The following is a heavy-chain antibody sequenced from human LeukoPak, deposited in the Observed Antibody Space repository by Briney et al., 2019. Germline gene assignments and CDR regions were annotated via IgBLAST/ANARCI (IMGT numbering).Heavy chain of an antibody. CDR2: INHSGST. CDR1: GGSFSGYY. V-gene: IGHV4-34*01. Sequence: SETLSLTCAVYGGSFSGYYWSWIRQPPGKGLEWIGEINHSGSTNYNPSLKSRVTISVDTSKNQFSLKLSSVTAADTAVYYCARGHRYSSSWYFNWFDPWGQGTLVTVSS. J-gene: IGHJ5*02. CDR3: ARGHRYSSSWYFNWFDP. D-gene: IGHD6-13*01.